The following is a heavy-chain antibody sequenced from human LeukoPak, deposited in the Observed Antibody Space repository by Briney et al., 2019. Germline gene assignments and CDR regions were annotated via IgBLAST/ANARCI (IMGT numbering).Heavy chain of an antibody. CDR2: ISGSGGST. D-gene: IGHD3-10*01. J-gene: IGHJ4*02. CDR3: AKGTGSYYKGVDY. V-gene: IGHV3-23*01. CDR1: GFTFNIYA. Sequence: PGGSLRLSCAASGFTFNIYAMRWVRQAPGKGLEWVSAISGSGGSTYYADSVKGRFTISRDNSKNTLYLQMNSLRAEDTAVYYRAKGTGSYYKGVDYWGQGTLVTVSS.